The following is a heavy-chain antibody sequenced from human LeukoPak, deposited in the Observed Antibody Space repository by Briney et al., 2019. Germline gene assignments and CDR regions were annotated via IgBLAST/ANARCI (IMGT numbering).Heavy chain of an antibody. V-gene: IGHV5-51*01. CDR1: GYNFISYW. CDR3: ARRIAGSGVDY. D-gene: IGHD6-13*01. J-gene: IGHJ4*02. Sequence: GESLKISCKCSGYNFISYWIGWVRQMPGKGLEWMGIIYPGDSDTRYSPSFQGQVTISAGKPISTAYLQWRSLKASDSAMYYCARRIAGSGVDYWGQGTLVTVSS. CDR2: IYPGDSDT.